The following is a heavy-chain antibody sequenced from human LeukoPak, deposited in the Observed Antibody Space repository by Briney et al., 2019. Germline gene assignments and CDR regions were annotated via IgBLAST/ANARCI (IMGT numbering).Heavy chain of an antibody. CDR3: ARGGWFGEFPYYMDV. Sequence: GGSLRLSCAASGFTLSNSAMHWVRQAPGKGLEWVAFIRYDGNNKYYADSVKGRFTISRDNSKNTVYLQMNSLRAEDTAVYYCARGGWFGEFPYYMDVWGKGTTVTVSS. D-gene: IGHD3-10*01. CDR2: IRYDGNNK. CDR1: GFTLSNSA. J-gene: IGHJ6*03. V-gene: IGHV3-30*02.